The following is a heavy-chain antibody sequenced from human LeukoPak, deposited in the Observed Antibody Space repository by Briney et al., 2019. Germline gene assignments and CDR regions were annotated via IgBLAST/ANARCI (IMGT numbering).Heavy chain of an antibody. CDR1: GFTVSSNY. D-gene: IGHD2-2*01. J-gene: IGHJ4*02. V-gene: IGHV3-66*02. CDR3: ARDRRCSSTSCYDY. CDR2: IYSGGST. Sequence: GGSLRLSCAASGFTVSSNYMSWVRQAPGKVMGWVSVIYSGGSTYYADSVKGRFTISRDNSKNTLYLQMNSLRAEDTAVYYCARDRRCSSTSCYDYWGQGTLVTVSS.